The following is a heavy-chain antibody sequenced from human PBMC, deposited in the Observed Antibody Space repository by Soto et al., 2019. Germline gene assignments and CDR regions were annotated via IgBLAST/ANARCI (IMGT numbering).Heavy chain of an antibody. CDR1: GGSFSGYY. CDR2: IYYSGGT. J-gene: IGHJ6*02. CDR3: ASNHLGTTPYVMDV. V-gene: IGHV4-59*08. Sequence: SETLSLTCAVYGGSFSGYYWSWIRQPPGKGLEWIGYIYYSGGTNYNPSLKSRVTISVDSSKNHFSLKPSSVTAADTAVYYCASNHLGTTPYVMDVCGQGTTVTVSS. D-gene: IGHD1-7*01.